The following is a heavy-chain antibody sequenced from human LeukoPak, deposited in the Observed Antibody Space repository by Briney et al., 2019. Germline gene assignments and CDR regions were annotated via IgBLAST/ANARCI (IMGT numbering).Heavy chain of an antibody. D-gene: IGHD6-19*01. CDR2: IYHSGST. Sequence: SETLSLTCTVSGGSISSSSYYWGWIRQPPGRGLEWIGSIYHSGSTYYNPSLKSRVTISVDTSKNQFSLKLSSVTAADTAVYYCAREDGGWYRGAYIDYWGQGTLVTVSS. CDR1: GGSISSSSYY. J-gene: IGHJ4*02. CDR3: AREDGGWYRGAYIDY. V-gene: IGHV4-39*07.